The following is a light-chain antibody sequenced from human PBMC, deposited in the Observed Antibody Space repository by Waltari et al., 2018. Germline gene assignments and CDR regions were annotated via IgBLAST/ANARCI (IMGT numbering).Light chain of an antibody. J-gene: IGKJ4*01. CDR3: QHRNSWPLS. CDR2: DAS. CDR1: QSISRD. Sequence: EIVLTQSPATLCLSPGERATLSCRASQSISRDVAWYQQKLGQSPRLLIYDASNRATGVPARFSGSGSGTDFTLTISSLEPEDFAFYYCQHRNSWPLSFGGGTKVEIK. V-gene: IGKV3-11*01.